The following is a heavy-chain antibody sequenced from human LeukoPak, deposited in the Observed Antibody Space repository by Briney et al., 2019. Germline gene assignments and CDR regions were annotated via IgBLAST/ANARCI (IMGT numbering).Heavy chain of an antibody. CDR2: IYSSGST. Sequence: SETLSLTCTVSGGSISSSSYYWGWFRQPPGKGLEWIGSIYSSGSTYYSPSLKSRVTISVDTSKNQFSLNLSSVTAADTAVYYCAGHGRWLIRMDVWGQGTTVTVSS. V-gene: IGHV4-39*01. D-gene: IGHD4-23*01. CDR3: AGHGRWLIRMDV. J-gene: IGHJ6*02. CDR1: GGSISSSSYY.